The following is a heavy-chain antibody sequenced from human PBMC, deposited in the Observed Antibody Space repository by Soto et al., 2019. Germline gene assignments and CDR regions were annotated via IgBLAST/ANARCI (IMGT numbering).Heavy chain of an antibody. CDR1: AFTFSSYA. CDR2: ISSNGGST. D-gene: IGHD3-9*01. CDR3: VKAPPYYDILTGYPRLYYGMDV. J-gene: IGHJ6*02. Sequence: GSLRLSCSASAFTFSSYAMHWVRQAPGKGLEYVSAISSNGGSTYYADSVKGRFTISRDNSKNTLYLQMSSLRAEDTAVYYCVKAPPYYDILTGYPRLYYGMDVWGQGTTVTVSS. V-gene: IGHV3-64D*06.